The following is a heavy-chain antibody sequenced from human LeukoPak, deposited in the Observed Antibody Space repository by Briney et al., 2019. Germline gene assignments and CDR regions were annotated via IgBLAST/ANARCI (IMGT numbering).Heavy chain of an antibody. V-gene: IGHV3-66*02. J-gene: IGHJ4*02. CDR1: GFTLSSNY. D-gene: IGHD2-21*01. CDR2: IYSGGST. CDR3: ARDQNCGGDCYGFDY. Sequence: PGGSLRLSCAASGFTLSSNYMSWVRQAPGKGLEWVSVIYSGGSTYYADSVKGRFTISRDNSKNTLYLQMNSLRAEDTAVYYCARDQNCGGDCYGFDYWGQGTLVTVSS.